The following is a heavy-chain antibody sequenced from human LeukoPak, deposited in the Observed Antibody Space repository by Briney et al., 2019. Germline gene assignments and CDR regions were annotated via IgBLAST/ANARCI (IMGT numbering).Heavy chain of an antibody. CDR2: IKGDGSVK. CDR3: ATSAAAPGNQ. D-gene: IGHD6-13*01. J-gene: IGHJ4*02. CDR1: GFTFSGHG. V-gene: IGHV3-7*03. Sequence: GGSLRLSCAASGFTFSGHGMHWVRQAPGKGLEWVANIKGDGSVKHYVDSVKGRFTISRDNAKNSVYLQMNTVRAEDTAVYYCATSAAAPGNQWGQGTLVTVSS.